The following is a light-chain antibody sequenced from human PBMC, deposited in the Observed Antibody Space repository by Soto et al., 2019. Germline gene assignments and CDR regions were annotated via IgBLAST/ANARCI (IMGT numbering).Light chain of an antibody. Sequence: DIQMTQSPSILSASVGDRVTITCRASQSVNSWLAWYQQKPGKAPKLLIYQASTLDSGVPSRFSGSGSGTEFTLTISSLQPDDFATYYCQQYNNRWWVTFGPGTKVEIK. V-gene: IGKV1-5*03. CDR2: QAS. J-gene: IGKJ3*01. CDR3: QQYNNRWWVT. CDR1: QSVNSW.